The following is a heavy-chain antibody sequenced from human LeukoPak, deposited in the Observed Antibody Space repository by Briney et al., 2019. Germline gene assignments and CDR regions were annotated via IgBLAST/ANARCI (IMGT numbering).Heavy chain of an antibody. D-gene: IGHD2-15*01. J-gene: IGHJ4*02. CDR1: GGSVSSSTYY. CDR3: ARASFCSGGSCQLDY. V-gene: IGHV4-39*02. CDR2: IYYTGHN. Sequence: SETLSLTCTVSGGSVSSSTYYWGWIRQPPGKGLEWIASIYYTGHNYYNPSLKSRVTISVDTSKNHFSLNLNSVTAADTAVYYCARASFCSGGSCQLDYWGQGTLVTVSS.